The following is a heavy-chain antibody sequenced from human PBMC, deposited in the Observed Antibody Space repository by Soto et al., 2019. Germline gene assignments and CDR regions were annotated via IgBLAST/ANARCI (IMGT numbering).Heavy chain of an antibody. CDR1: GGSFSGYY. J-gene: IGHJ3*02. Sequence: SETLSLTRAVYGGSFSGYYWSWIRQPPGKGLEWIGEINHSGSTNYNPSLKSRVTISVDTSKNQFSLKLSSVTAADTAMYYCARQGYGAFDIWGQGTMVTVSS. CDR3: ARQGYGAFDI. CDR2: INHSGST. V-gene: IGHV4-34*01. D-gene: IGHD1-1*01.